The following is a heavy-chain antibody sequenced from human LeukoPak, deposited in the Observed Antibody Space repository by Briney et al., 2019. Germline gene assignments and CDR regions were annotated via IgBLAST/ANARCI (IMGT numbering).Heavy chain of an antibody. CDR2: ISGPGGST. CDR3: AKDVGSAYYTIKYFDY. CDR1: GFTFNNFA. Sequence: GGSLRLSCAASGFTFNNFAMSWVRQAPGKGLEWVSAISGPGGSTYYADSVRGRFTISRDNSKNTPYLQMTSLRAEDTAVYHCAKDVGSAYYTIKYFDYWGQGTLVTVSS. V-gene: IGHV3-23*01. J-gene: IGHJ4*02. D-gene: IGHD3-3*01.